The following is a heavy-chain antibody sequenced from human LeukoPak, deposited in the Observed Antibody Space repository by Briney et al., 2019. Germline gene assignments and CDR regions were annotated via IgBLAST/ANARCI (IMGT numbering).Heavy chain of an antibody. CDR1: GFAFSSYN. V-gene: IGHV3-48*01. CDR3: ARDRIGYAFDI. J-gene: IGHJ3*02. D-gene: IGHD2-15*01. Sequence: GGSLRLSCAASGFAFSSYNMNWVRQAPGKGLEWISYIGSSGSPTHYADSVGGRFTISRDNAKNSLYLQMNSLRAEDTAVYYCARDRIGYAFDIWGQGTMVTVSS. CDR2: IGSSGSPT.